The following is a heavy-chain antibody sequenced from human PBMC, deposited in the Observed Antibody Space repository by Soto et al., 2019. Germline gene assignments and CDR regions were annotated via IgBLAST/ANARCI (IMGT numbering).Heavy chain of an antibody. V-gene: IGHV3-64D*06. J-gene: IGHJ5*02. CDR3: VILIVVVPAAIFGP. D-gene: IGHD2-2*01. CDR2: ISSNGGST. Sequence: GSLRLSCSASGFTFSSYAMHWVRQAPGKGLEYVSAISSNGGSTYYADSVKGRFTISRDNSKNTLYLQMSSLRAEDTAVYYCVILIVVVPAAIFGPWGQGTLVTVSS. CDR1: GFTFSSYA.